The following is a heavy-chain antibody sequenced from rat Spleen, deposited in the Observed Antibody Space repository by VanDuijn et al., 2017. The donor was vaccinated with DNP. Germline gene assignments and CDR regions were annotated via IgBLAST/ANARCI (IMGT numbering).Heavy chain of an antibody. CDR2: MWSGGST. D-gene: IGHD5-1*01. CDR3: AKDGKLAY. Sequence: QVQLKESGPGLVQPSQTLSLTCTVSGFSLTSYGVSWVRQPPGKGLEWMGLMWSGGSTAYNSALKSRLSISRDTSKSQVFLKINSLQTEDTAIYYCAKDGKLAYWGQGVTVTVAS. CDR1: GFSLTSYG. J-gene: IGHJ2*01. V-gene: IGHV2-43*01.